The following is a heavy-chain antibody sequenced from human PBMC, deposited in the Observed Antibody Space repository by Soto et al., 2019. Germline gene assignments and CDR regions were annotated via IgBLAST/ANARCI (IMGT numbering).Heavy chain of an antibody. CDR2: ISSTTNYI. CDR3: ARESEDLTSNFDY. Sequence: EGSLRLSCAASGFTFTRYSMNWVRQAPGKGLEWVSSISSTTNYIYYGDSMKGRFTISRDNAKYSLYLEMNSLRAEDTAVYYCARESEDLTSNFDYWGQGTLVTVSS. V-gene: IGHV3-21*06. CDR1: GFTFTRYS. J-gene: IGHJ4*02.